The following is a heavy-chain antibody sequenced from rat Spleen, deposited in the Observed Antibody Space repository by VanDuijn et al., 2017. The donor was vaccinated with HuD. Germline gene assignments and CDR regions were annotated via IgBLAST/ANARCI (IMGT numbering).Heavy chain of an antibody. J-gene: IGHJ2*01. Sequence: EVQLVESGGGLVQPGRSLKLSCAPSGFTFSDYAVAWVRQAPTKGLEWVATISYDGSNTYYRDSVKGRFSISRDNAKSTLYLQMDSLRSEDTATYYCTRRGYNNYFFDYWGRGVMVTVSA. D-gene: IGHD4-1*01. CDR3: TRRGYNNYFFDY. CDR1: GFTFSDYA. V-gene: IGHV5-29*01. CDR2: ISYDGSNT.